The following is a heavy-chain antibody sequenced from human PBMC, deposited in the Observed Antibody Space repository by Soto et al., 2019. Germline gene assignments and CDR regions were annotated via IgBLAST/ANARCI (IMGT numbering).Heavy chain of an antibody. J-gene: IGHJ5*02. Sequence: QVQLVQSGAEVKKPGSSVKVSCKASGGTFSSYAISWVRQAPGQGLEWMGGIIPIFGTANYVQKFQGRVTITAVVCTSTAYVELSRLSSEDRAVYYCARDAILAAGTDSFGRWGQGSLVTVSS. CDR1: GGTFSSYA. CDR3: ARDAILAAGTDSFGR. D-gene: IGHD6-13*01. CDR2: IIPIFGTA. V-gene: IGHV1-69*01.